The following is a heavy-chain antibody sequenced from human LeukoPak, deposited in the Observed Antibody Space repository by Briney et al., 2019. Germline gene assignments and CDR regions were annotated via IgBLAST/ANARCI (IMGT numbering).Heavy chain of an antibody. J-gene: IGHJ4*02. D-gene: IGHD3-3*01. CDR3: AKAADFWSGYRYYFDY. CDR2: INWSGART. V-gene: IGHV3-20*04. CDR1: GFSFDDYG. Sequence: PGGSLRLSCAASGFSFDDYGMTWVRQAPGKGLEWVSYINWSGARTGYADSLKGRFTISRDNSKNTLYLQMNSLRAEDTAVYYCAKAADFWSGYRYYFDYWGQGTLVTVSS.